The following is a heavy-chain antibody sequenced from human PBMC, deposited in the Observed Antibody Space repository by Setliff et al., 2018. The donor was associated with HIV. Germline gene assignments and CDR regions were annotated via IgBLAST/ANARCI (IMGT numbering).Heavy chain of an antibody. CDR1: GGSTRTSGYY. D-gene: IGHD3-10*01. J-gene: IGHJ3*02. CDR3: ATSAESGFGIHWGVFNI. Sequence: PSETLSLTCTVSGGSTRTSGYYWGWIRQPPGKGREWIGSIYSSGSTYYNPSLKSRVSISVDTSKNQFSLKLRSVTAADTAAYYCATSAESGFGIHWGVFNIWGQGTRVTVSS. CDR2: IYSSGST. V-gene: IGHV4-39*01.